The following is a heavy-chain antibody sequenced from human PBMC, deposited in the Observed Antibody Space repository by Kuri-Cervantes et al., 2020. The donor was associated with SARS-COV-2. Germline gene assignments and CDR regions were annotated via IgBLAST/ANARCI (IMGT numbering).Heavy chain of an antibody. CDR2: IATAGDT. V-gene: IGHV3-13*01. CDR3: ARVIGYFDWPIPLSPQFYYGMDV. Sequence: GGSLRLSCAASGFTFSSYDMHWVRHATGKGLEWVSVIATAGDTHYPGSVKGRFTISRENAKNSLYLQMNSPRAEDTAVYYCARVIGYFDWPIPLSPQFYYGMDVWGQGTTVTVAS. J-gene: IGHJ6*02. D-gene: IGHD3-9*01. CDR1: GFTFSSYD.